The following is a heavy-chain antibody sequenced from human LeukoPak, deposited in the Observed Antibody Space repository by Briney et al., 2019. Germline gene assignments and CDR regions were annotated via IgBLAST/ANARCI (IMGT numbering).Heavy chain of an antibody. CDR2: ITASGTAM. Sequence: GGSLRLSCAASGFTFSSYSMNWVRQAPGKGLEWVSHITASGTAMFYADSVKGRFTISRDNSKNTLYLQMNSLRAEDTAVYYCAREADCSSTSCYAPYFDYWGQGTLVTVSS. CDR3: AREADCSSTSCYAPYFDY. J-gene: IGHJ4*02. V-gene: IGHV3-48*01. D-gene: IGHD2-2*01. CDR1: GFTFSSYS.